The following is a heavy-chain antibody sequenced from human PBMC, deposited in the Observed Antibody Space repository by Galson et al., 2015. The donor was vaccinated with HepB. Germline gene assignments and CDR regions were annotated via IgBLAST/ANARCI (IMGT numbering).Heavy chain of an antibody. J-gene: IGHJ4*02. CDR2: ISYDGSNK. CDR1: GFTFSSYA. D-gene: IGHD1-26*01. Sequence: SLRLSCAASGFTFSSYAMHWVRQAPGKGLEWVAVISYDGSNKYYADSVKGRFTISRDNSKNTLYLQMNSLRAEDTAAYYCARDLEWELHPLSTFDYWGQGTLVTVSS. CDR3: ARDLEWELHPLSTFDY. V-gene: IGHV3-30-3*01.